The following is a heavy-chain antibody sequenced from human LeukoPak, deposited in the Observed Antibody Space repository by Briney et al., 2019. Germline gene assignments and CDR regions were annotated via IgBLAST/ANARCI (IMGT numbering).Heavy chain of an antibody. D-gene: IGHD4-11*01. CDR1: GGSFSGYY. CDR2: INHSGST. J-gene: IGHJ4*02. Sequence: SETLSLTCAVYGGSFSGYYWSWIRQPPGKGLEWIGEINHSGSTNYNPSLKSRVTISVDTSKNQFSLKLSSVTAADTAVYYCASLVTQTDWGQGTLVTVSS. CDR3: ASLVTQTD. V-gene: IGHV4-34*01.